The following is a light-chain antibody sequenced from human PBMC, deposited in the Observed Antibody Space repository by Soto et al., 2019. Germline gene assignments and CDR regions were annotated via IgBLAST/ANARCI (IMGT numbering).Light chain of an antibody. V-gene: IGKV4-1*01. CDR2: WAS. CDR3: QQYYTTRT. CDR1: QSVLYSSNNKNY. J-gene: IGKJ1*01. Sequence: DIVLTQSPDSLAASLGERATINCKSSQSVLYSSNNKNYLAWYQQKPGQPPKMLIYWASTRDSGVPARFSGSGSGTDFTLTISSLQAEDVAVYYCQQYYTTRTFGQGTKVEIK.